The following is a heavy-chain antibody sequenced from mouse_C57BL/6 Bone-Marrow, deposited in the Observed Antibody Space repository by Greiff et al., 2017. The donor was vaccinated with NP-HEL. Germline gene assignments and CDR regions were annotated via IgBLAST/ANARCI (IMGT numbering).Heavy chain of an antibody. CDR1: GYTFTDYY. D-gene: IGHD2-4*01. V-gene: IGHV1-26*01. Sequence: EVQLQQSGPELVKPGASVKISCKASGYTFTDYYMNWVKQSHGKSLEWIGDINPNNGGTSYNPKLKGKATLTVDKSSSTAYMGHRSLTSEDSAVYYCARATYYDYDGAMDYWGEGTSVTVSS. J-gene: IGHJ4*01. CDR3: ARATYYDYDGAMDY. CDR2: INPNNGGT.